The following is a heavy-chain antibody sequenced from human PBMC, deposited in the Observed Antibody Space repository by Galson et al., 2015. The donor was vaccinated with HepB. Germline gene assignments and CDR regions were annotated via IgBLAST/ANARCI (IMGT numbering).Heavy chain of an antibody. D-gene: IGHD2-2*01. CDR1: GFTFSSYV. CDR2: ISVSDGST. J-gene: IGHJ4*02. Sequence: SLRLSCAASGFTFSSYVMTWVRQAPGKGLEWVSTISVSDGSTYYADSVKGRFTISRDNSKNALYLQMNSLRAEDTAVYYCAKVLRACSSANCYLVFDYWGQGTLVTVSS. V-gene: IGHV3-23*01. CDR3: AKVLRACSSANCYLVFDY.